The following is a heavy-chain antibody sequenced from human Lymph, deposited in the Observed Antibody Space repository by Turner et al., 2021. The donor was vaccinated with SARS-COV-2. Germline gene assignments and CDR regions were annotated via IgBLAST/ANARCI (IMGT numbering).Heavy chain of an antibody. J-gene: IGHJ5*02. V-gene: IGHV1-69*10. CDR3: ARDSPYCSSTSCYDP. Sequence: VQLVQSGAEVKKPGSSVKVSCTASGGTFSSYAITWVRQAPGQGLEWMGGIIPILAIANYAQKFQGRVTITADKSTSTAYMELSSLRSEDTAVYYCARDSPYCSSTSCYDPWGQGTLVTVSS. D-gene: IGHD2-2*01. CDR1: GGTFSSYA. CDR2: IIPILAIA.